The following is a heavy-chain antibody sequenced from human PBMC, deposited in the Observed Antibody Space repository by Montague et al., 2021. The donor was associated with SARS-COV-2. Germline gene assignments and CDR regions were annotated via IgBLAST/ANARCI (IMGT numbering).Heavy chain of an antibody. CDR3: ARTYYDILTGRDSGLEA. Sequence: AVVKPRQTLTLTCTFSGFSLSTSGMCVSWIRQPPGKALEWLARIDWDDDKYYSTSLKTRLTISKDTSKNQVVLTMTNMDPVDTATYYCARTYYDILTGRDSGLEAGAKGPTVTV. CDR2: IDWDDDK. J-gene: IGHJ6*03. CDR1: GFSLSTSGMC. D-gene: IGHD3-9*01. V-gene: IGHV2-70*11.